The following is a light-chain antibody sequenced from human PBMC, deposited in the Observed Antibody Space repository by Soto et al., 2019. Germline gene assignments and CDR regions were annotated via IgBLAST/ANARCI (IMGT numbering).Light chain of an antibody. V-gene: IGLV1-47*01. CDR2: RTN. J-gene: IGLJ3*02. Sequence: QSVLTQPPSASETPGQRVTISCSGGTSNIGTNYVYWYQHLPGRAPKLLIYRTNQRPSGVPDRFSGYKSGTSSSLAISGLRSADEADYYCGSRDDILSGHGVFGGGTKLTVL. CDR1: TSNIGTNY. CDR3: GSRDDILSGHGV.